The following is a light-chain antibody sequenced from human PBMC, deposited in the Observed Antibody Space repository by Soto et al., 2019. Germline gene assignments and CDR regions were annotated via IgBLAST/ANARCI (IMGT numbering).Light chain of an antibody. Sequence: EIVLTQSPGTLSLSPGERATLSCRASQSVSSSDLAWYQQKPGQAPRLLIYGASTRATDIPDRFSGSGSGIDFTLTISRLEPEDFSVYYCQQCGSSCTFGQGTNLEIK. J-gene: IGKJ2*02. CDR3: QQCGSSCT. CDR1: QSVSSSD. V-gene: IGKV3-20*01. CDR2: GAS.